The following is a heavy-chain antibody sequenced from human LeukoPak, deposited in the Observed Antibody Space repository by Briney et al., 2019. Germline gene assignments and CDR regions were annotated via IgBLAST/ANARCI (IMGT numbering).Heavy chain of an antibody. Sequence: GGSLRLSCAASGFTFSSYAMSWVRQAPGKGLEWVANIKQDGSEKYYVDSVKGRFTISRDNAKNSLYLQMNSLRAEDTAVYYCARAFHDGSGWYFWGQGTLVTVSS. CDR2: IKQDGSEK. V-gene: IGHV3-7*01. CDR1: GFTFSSYA. CDR3: ARAFHDGSGWYF. D-gene: IGHD6-19*01. J-gene: IGHJ4*02.